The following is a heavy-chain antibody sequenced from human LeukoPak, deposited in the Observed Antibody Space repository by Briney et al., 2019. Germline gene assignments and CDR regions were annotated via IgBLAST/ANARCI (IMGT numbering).Heavy chain of an antibody. CDR2: ISSSSGYI. D-gene: IGHD6-19*01. V-gene: IGHV3-21*01. Sequence: GGSLRLSCAASGFTFSSYNMNWVLQAPGKGLEWVSSISSSSGYIYYADSLKGRFTISRDNAKSSLYLQMNSLRAEDMAVYYCARSQAEWLVSVAFDIWGQGTMVTVSS. CDR3: ARSQAEWLVSVAFDI. J-gene: IGHJ3*02. CDR1: GFTFSSYN.